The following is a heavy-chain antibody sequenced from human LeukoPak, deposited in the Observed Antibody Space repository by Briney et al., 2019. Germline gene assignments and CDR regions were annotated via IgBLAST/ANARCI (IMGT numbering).Heavy chain of an antibody. J-gene: IGHJ4*02. V-gene: IGHV2-5*02. Sequence: SGPTLVKPTQTLTLTCTFSGFSLSTSGVGVGWIRQPPGKALEWLALIYWDDDKRYSPSLKSRLTITKDTSKNQVVLTMTNMDPVDTATYYCAHSRDSGWYYYGSGIYYFDYWGQGTLVTVSS. CDR3: AHSRDSGWYYYGSGIYYFDY. CDR2: IYWDDDK. D-gene: IGHD3-10*01. CDR1: GFSLSTSGVG.